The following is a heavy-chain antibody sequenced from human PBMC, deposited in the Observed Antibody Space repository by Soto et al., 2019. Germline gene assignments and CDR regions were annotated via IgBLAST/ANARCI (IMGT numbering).Heavy chain of an antibody. CDR1: GVTFSSYA. Sequence: QVQLVESGGGVVQPGRCLRFSCAASGVTFSSYAMHWVRQAPGKGLEWVAVISYDGSNKYYADSVKGRFTISRDNSKNTLYLQMNSLRAEDTAVYYCARGELYFDYWGQGTLVTVSS. J-gene: IGHJ4*02. D-gene: IGHD1-26*01. V-gene: IGHV3-30-3*01. CDR2: ISYDGSNK. CDR3: ARGELYFDY.